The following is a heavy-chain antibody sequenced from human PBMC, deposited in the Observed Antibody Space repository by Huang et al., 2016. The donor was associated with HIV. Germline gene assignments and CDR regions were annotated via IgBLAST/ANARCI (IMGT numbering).Heavy chain of an antibody. CDR2: ISGSSGTI. V-gene: IGHV3-23*01. D-gene: IGHD5-12*01. CDR1: GFRFSNYA. Sequence: EVQLWESGGTLVQPGGSLRLSCGASGFRFSNYAMSWVRQGRGKGLWWVPFISGSSGTIYDADSVKGLFTISRDNVKKTVYLQMNSLRVEDAAVYYCAKDRGDGYSGYDYDYWGQGTLVTVSS. CDR3: AKDRGDGYSGYDYDY. J-gene: IGHJ4*02.